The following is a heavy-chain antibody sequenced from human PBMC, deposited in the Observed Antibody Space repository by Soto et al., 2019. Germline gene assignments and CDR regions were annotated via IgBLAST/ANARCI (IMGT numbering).Heavy chain of an antibody. V-gene: IGHV3-23*01. D-gene: IGHD3-3*01. J-gene: IGHJ4*02. Sequence: GGSLRLSCAASGFTFSSYAMSWVRQAPGKGLEWVSAISGSGGSTYYADSVKGRFTISRDNSKNTLYLQMNSLRAEDTAVYYCAKDIDFWSGYLNPSFDYWGQGTLVTVSS. CDR2: ISGSGGST. CDR1: GFTFSSYA. CDR3: AKDIDFWSGYLNPSFDY.